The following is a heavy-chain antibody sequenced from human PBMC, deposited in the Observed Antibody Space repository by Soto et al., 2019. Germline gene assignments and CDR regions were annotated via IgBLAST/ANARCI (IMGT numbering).Heavy chain of an antibody. J-gene: IGHJ6*02. CDR1: GGSVSSGSYY. D-gene: IGHD1-7*01. Sequence: QVQLQESGPGLVKPSETLSLTCTVSGGSVSSGSYYWSWIRQPPGKGLEWIGYIYYSGSTNYNPSLKSRVTISVDTSKNQFSLKLSSVTAADTAVYYCATGTTYYYYGMDVWGQGTTATVSS. CDR2: IYYSGST. V-gene: IGHV4-61*01. CDR3: ATGTTYYYYGMDV.